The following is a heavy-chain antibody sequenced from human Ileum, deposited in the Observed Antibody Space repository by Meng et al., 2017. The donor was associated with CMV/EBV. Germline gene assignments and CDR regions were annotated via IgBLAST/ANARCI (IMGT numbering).Heavy chain of an antibody. V-gene: IGHV1-2*02. D-gene: IGHD3-10*01. CDR1: GYTFTDYH. CDR3: ARLSRVRGVISAFDP. J-gene: IGHJ5*02. Sequence: ASVKVSCKASGYTFTDYHMHWVRQAPGQGLEWMGWIYTNTGGTNYAQKFQGRVTMTRDTSISTVYMELSRLRSDDTAVYYCARLSRVRGVISAFDPCGQAILV. CDR2: IYTNTGGT.